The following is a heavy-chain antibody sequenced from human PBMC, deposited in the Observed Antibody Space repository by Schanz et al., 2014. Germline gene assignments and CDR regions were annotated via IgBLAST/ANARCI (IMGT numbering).Heavy chain of an antibody. J-gene: IGHJ3*02. Sequence: EVQLVESGGDLVQPGGSLRLSCSASTFTFSSDWMSWVRQAPGKGLEWVSAISGSGGSTYYADSVKGRFTISRDNSKNTLYLQMNSLRAEDTAVYYCARKMKLGVYGGKGHDSLDIWGQGTMVTVSS. CDR3: ARKMKLGVYGGKGHDSLDI. CDR2: ISGSGGST. CDR1: TFTFSSDW. D-gene: IGHD4-17*01. V-gene: IGHV3-23*04.